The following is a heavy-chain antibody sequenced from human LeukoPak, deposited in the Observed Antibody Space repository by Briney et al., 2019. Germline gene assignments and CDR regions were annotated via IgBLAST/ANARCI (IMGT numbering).Heavy chain of an antibody. Sequence: PSEALSLTCTVSGGSISSYYWSWIRQSPGKGLECIGYIHYTGSTNYNPSLKSRVTISVETSKNQFSLKLKSVTAADTAVYFCARDSAGDYWLDPWGQGTPVTVSS. CDR1: GGSISSYY. D-gene: IGHD7-27*01. J-gene: IGHJ5*02. CDR3: ARDSAGDYWLDP. V-gene: IGHV4-59*01. CDR2: IHYTGST.